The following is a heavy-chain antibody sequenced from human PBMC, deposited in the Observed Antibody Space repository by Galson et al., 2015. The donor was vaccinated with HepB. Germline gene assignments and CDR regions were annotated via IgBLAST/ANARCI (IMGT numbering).Heavy chain of an antibody. Sequence: SLRLSCAASGFTVSSNYMSWVRQAPGKGLEWVSVIYSGGSTYYADSVKGRFTISRDNSKNTLYLQMNSLRAEDTAVYYCARDLAVAGKVGYWGQGTLVTVSS. CDR1: GFTVSSNY. J-gene: IGHJ4*02. D-gene: IGHD6-19*01. CDR2: IYSGGST. CDR3: ARDLAVAGKVGY. V-gene: IGHV3-53*01.